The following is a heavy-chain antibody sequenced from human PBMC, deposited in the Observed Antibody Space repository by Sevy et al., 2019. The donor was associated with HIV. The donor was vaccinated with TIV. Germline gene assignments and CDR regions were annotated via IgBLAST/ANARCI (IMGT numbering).Heavy chain of an antibody. CDR2: IKQDGSEA. D-gene: IGHD1-26*01. CDR1: GFNFRNFW. CDR3: VRDKEVGASILDA. V-gene: IGHV3-7*03. J-gene: IGHJ5*02. Sequence: GESLKISCVASGFNFRNFWMSWVRQAPGKGLECVADIKQDGSEAYYVDSVKGRFTISRDNAKNSLYLQMNSLRDEDTAMHFCVRDKEVGASILDAWGQGTPVTVSS.